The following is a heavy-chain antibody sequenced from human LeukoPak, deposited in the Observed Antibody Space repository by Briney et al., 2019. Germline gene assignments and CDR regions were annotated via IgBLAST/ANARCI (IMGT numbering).Heavy chain of an antibody. CDR2: IYYSGST. Sequence: PSETLSLTCTVSGGSITSDAFYWTWVRQHPGKGLEWIGNIYYSGSTNYNPSLKSRVTISVDTSKNQFSLKLSSVSAADTAVYYCAIGYSSSWVDYWGQGTLVTVSS. CDR3: AIGYSSSWVDY. J-gene: IGHJ4*02. D-gene: IGHD6-13*01. CDR1: GGSITSDAFY. V-gene: IGHV4-61*08.